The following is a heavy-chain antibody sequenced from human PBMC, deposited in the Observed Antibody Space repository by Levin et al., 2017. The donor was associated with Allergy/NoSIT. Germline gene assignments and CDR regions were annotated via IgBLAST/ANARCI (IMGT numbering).Heavy chain of an antibody. V-gene: IGHV1-18*01. D-gene: IGHD2-2*02. CDR3: ARRCSSTSCYIGMDV. CDR1: GYTFTSYG. J-gene: IGHJ6*02. Sequence: GESLKISCKASGYTFTSYGISWVRQAPGQGLEWMGWISAYNGNTNYAQKLQGRVTMTTDTSTSTAYMELRSLRSDDTAVYYCARRCSSTSCYIGMDVWGQGTTVTVSS. CDR2: ISAYNGNT.